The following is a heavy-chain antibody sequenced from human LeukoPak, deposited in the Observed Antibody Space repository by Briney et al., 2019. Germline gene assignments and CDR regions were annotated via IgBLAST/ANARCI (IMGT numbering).Heavy chain of an antibody. CDR2: ISSSGSTI. CDR1: GFTFSSYE. Sequence: QPGGSLRLSCAASGFTFSSYEMNWVRQAPGKGLEWVSYISSSGSTIYYADSVKGRFTISRDNAKNSLYLQMNSLRAEDTAVYYCAGDDDFWSGSGYYYYGMDVWGQGTTVTVSS. J-gene: IGHJ6*02. D-gene: IGHD3-3*01. V-gene: IGHV3-48*03. CDR3: AGDDDFWSGSGYYYYGMDV.